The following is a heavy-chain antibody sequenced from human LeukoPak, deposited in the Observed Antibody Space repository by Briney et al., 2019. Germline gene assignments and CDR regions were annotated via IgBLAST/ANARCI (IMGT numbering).Heavy chain of an antibody. J-gene: IGHJ4*02. Sequence: GGSLRLSCAASGFIFSGFAMSWVRQAPGKGLEWVSVISGSGGSTDYADAVKGRFTISRDNSKNTLSLQMNSLRVEDTAVYYCAKDMRYSSSWYPFDYWGQGTLVTVSS. CDR2: ISGSGGST. V-gene: IGHV3-23*01. D-gene: IGHD6-13*01. CDR1: GFIFSGFA. CDR3: AKDMRYSSSWYPFDY.